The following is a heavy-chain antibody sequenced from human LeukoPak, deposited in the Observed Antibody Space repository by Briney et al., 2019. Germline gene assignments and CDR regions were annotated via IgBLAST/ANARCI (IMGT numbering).Heavy chain of an antibody. CDR1: GVSISSGSYY. CDR3: AREGYCSGGSCYPLRWFDP. J-gene: IGHJ5*02. Sequence: PSGTLSLTCTVSGVSISSGSYYWSWIRQPAGKGLEWIGRIYTSGSTNYNPSLKSRVTMSVDTSKNQFSLKLSSVTAADTAVYYCAREGYCSGGSCYPLRWFDPWGQGTLVTVSS. CDR2: IYTSGST. V-gene: IGHV4-61*02. D-gene: IGHD2-15*01.